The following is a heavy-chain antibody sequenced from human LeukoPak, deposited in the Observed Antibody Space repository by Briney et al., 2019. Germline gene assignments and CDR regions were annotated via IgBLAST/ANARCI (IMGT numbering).Heavy chain of an antibody. J-gene: IGHJ4*02. CDR2: INHSGST. V-gene: IGHV4-39*07. CDR1: GGSISSGGYY. Sequence: SETLSLTCTVSGGSISSGGYYWSWIRQPPGKGLEWIGEINHSGSTNYNPSLKSRVTISVDTSKNQFSLKLSSVTAADTAVYYCARRGGRGSGYYSYWGQGTLVTVSS. CDR3: ARRGGRGSGYYSY. D-gene: IGHD3-22*01.